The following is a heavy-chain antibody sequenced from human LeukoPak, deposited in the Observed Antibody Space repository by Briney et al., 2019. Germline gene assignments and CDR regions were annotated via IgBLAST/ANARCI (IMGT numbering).Heavy chain of an antibody. CDR1: GFTVSSYE. J-gene: IGHJ4*02. CDR3: ASLRGYHFDY. V-gene: IGHV3-48*03. CDR2: ISSSGNTI. Sequence: PGGSLRLSCAASGFTVSSYEMKWVRQAPGKGLEWVSSISSSGNTIYYADSVKGRFTISRDNAKNSLYLQMNSLRAEDTAVYYCASLRGYHFDYWGQGTLVTVSS. D-gene: IGHD5-18*01.